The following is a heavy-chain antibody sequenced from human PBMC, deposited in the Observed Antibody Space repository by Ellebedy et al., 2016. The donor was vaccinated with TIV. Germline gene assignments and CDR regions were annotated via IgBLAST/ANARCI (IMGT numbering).Heavy chain of an antibody. D-gene: IGHD2-15*01. Sequence: SETLSLXXAVYGGSFSGYYWSWIRQPPGKGLEWIGYIYYSGSTNYNPSLKSRVTISVDTSKNQFSLKLSSVTAADTAVYYCARGGGIVVAQHDYWGQGTLVTVSS. CDR1: GGSFSGYY. CDR3: ARGGGIVVAQHDY. J-gene: IGHJ4*02. CDR2: IYYSGST. V-gene: IGHV4-34*01.